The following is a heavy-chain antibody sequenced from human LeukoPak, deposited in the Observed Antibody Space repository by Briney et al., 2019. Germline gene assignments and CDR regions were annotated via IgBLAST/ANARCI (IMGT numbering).Heavy chain of an antibody. Sequence: ASVKVSCKASGYTFTTFDINWVRQATGQGLEWMGWMNPNSGNTGYAQKFQGRVTITRATSISTAYMDLSSLRSEDTAVYYCARDPGDSGSYEGYFDYWGQGTLVTVSS. V-gene: IGHV1-8*03. CDR1: GYTFTTFD. CDR3: ARDPGDSGSYEGYFDY. D-gene: IGHD1-26*01. CDR2: MNPNSGNT. J-gene: IGHJ4*02.